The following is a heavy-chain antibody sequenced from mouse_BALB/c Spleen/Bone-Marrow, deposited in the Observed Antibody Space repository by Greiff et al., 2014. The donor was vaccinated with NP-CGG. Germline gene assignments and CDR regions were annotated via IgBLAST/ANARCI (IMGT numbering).Heavy chain of an antibody. Sequence: QVHVKQSGPGLVQPSQSLSITCTVSGFSLTTYGVHWVRQSPGKGLEWLGVIWTGGSTDYNAAFISRLTISRDNSESQVFFEMNSLQANDTAIYYCARNHRGYYFDYWGQGTALTVSS. D-gene: IGHD3-1*01. V-gene: IGHV2-2*02. CDR1: GFSLTTYG. CDR3: ARNHRGYYFDY. J-gene: IGHJ2*01. CDR2: IWTGGST.